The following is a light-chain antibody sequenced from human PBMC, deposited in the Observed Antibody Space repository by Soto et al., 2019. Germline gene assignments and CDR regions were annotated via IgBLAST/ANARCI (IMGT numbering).Light chain of an antibody. CDR2: SAS. Sequence: DIQMTQSPSSVSASVGDRVTITCRASQDISTWLAWYQQKPGKAPKLLVYSASSLQSGLPSRFSGAGSGTEFTLTINNLHPEDFATYYCQQANTFPYTFGQGTKLEIK. CDR3: QQANTFPYT. J-gene: IGKJ2*01. CDR1: QDISTW. V-gene: IGKV1-12*01.